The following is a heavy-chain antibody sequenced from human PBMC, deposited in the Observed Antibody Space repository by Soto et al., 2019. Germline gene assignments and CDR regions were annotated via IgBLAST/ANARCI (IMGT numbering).Heavy chain of an antibody. CDR1: GYTFTSYA. J-gene: IGHJ4*02. D-gene: IGHD1-26*01. V-gene: IGHV1-3*01. Sequence: ASVKVSCKASGYTFTSYAIHWVRQAPGQRLEWMGWINAGNGNTKYSQKFQGRVTMTTDTSTSTAYMELRSLRSDDTAVYYCARSVGATNAELDYWGQGTLVTVSS. CDR3: ARSVGATNAELDY. CDR2: INAGNGNT.